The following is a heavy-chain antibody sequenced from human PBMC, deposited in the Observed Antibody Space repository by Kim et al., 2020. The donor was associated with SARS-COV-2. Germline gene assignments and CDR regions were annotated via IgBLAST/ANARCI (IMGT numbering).Heavy chain of an antibody. Sequence: GGSLRLSCAASGFTFSNYDMHWVRQAPGKGLEWVAVISYDGSKRYYIDSVKGRFTISRDDSKNTLYLQMNSLRPEDTALYSCAKARDQGRLRFLDPPYYNYDLDAWGHGTTVTVAS. CDR1: GFTFSNYD. CDR2: ISYDGSKR. D-gene: IGHD3-3*01. CDR3: AKARDQGRLRFLDPPYYNYDLDA. J-gene: IGHJ6*02. V-gene: IGHV3-30*18.